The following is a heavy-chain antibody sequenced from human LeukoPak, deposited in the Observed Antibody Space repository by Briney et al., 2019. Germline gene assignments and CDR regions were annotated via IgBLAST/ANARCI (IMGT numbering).Heavy chain of an antibody. V-gene: IGHV3-7*01. Sequence: GGSLRLSCAASGFTFSNNWMSWVRQAPGKGLEWVANIKQDGSEKYYVDSVKGRFTISRDNSKNTLYLQMNSLRAEDTAVYYCARETVAGPFDYWGQGTLVTVSS. CDR1: GFTFSNNW. J-gene: IGHJ4*02. CDR3: ARETVAGPFDY. D-gene: IGHD6-19*01. CDR2: IKQDGSEK.